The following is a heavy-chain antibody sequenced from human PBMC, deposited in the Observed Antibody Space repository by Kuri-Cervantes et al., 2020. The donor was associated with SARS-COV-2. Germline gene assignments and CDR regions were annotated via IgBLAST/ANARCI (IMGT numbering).Heavy chain of an antibody. CDR2: IYHSGST. D-gene: IGHD6-6*01. Sequence: SETLSFTCTVSGYSISSGYYWGWIRQPPGKGLEWIGSIYHSGSTYYNPSLKSRVTISVDTSKNQFSLKLSSVTAADTAVYYCARDAYSSSSMYYFDYWGQGTLVTVSS. CDR1: GYSISSGYY. CDR3: ARDAYSSSSMYYFDY. J-gene: IGHJ4*02. V-gene: IGHV4-38-2*02.